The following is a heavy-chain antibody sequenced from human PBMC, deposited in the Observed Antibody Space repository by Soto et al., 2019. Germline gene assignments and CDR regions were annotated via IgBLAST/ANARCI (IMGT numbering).Heavy chain of an antibody. CDR1: GGSISSSSYY. J-gene: IGHJ4*02. CDR2: IYYSGST. V-gene: IGHV4-39*01. CDR3: ARRQGQWGDDY. Sequence: QLQLQESGPGLVKPSETLSLTCTVSGGSISSSSYYWGWIRQPPGKGLEWIGSIYYSGSTYYNPSRKSRVTISVDTSKNQFSLKLSSVTAADTAVYYCARRQGQWGDDYWGQGTLVTVSS. D-gene: IGHD6-19*01.